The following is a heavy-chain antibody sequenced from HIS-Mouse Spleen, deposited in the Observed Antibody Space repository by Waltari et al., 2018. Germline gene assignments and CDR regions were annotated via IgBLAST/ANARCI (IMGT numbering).Heavy chain of an antibody. CDR2: IDWDDDK. Sequence: QVTLRESGPALVKPTQTLTLTCTFSGFSLSTSGLCVSSTRQPPGKALEWLARIDWDDDKYYSTSLKTRLTISKDTSKNQVVLTMTNMDPVDTATYYCARIAEGYSSGWYAFDYWGQGTLVTVSS. J-gene: IGHJ4*02. CDR1: GFSLSTSGLC. D-gene: IGHD6-19*01. CDR3: ARIAEGYSSGWYAFDY. V-gene: IGHV2-70*15.